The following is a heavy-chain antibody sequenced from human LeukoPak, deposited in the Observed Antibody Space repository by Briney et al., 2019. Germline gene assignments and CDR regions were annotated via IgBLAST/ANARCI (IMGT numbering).Heavy chain of an antibody. J-gene: IGHJ4*02. CDR2: IYHSGST. D-gene: IGHD1-26*01. CDR3: ASLPVGATLDY. CDR1: GYSISSGYY. Sequence: SETLSLTCTVSGYSISSGYYWGWIRQPPGKGLEWIGSIYHSGSTYYNPSLKSRVTISVDRAKNKVSVKLSSVTAADTAVYYCASLPVGATLDYWGRGTLVTVSS. V-gene: IGHV4-38-2*02.